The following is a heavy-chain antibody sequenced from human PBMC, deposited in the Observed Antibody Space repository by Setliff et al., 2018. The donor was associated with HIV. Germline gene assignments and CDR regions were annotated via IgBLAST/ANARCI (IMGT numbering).Heavy chain of an antibody. V-gene: IGHV1-69*13. CDR2: IIPMFGTT. Sequence: SVKVSCKASGVTFRWFAFSWVRQAPGQGLEWMGGIIPMFGTTNYAQKFQGRVTITADESTSTVYMELTSLRFEDTAVYYCARVGEMATIGYSYYYMDVWGKGTTVTVSS. CDR1: GVTFRWFA. CDR3: ARVGEMATIGYSYYYMDV. D-gene: IGHD5-12*01. J-gene: IGHJ6*03.